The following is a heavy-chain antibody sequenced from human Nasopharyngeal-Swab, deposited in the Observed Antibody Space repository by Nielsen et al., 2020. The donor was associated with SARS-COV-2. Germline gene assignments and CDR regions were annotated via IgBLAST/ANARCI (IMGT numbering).Heavy chain of an antibody. CDR3: AREQLRDDAFDI. J-gene: IGHJ3*02. V-gene: IGHV1-46*01. D-gene: IGHD1-1*01. Sequence: ASVKVSCKASGYTFTSYYMHWVRQAPGQGLEWMGIINPSGGSTSYAQKFQGRVTMARDTSTSTVYMELSSLRSEDTAVYYCAREQLRDDAFDIWGHGTMVTVSS. CDR2: INPSGGST. CDR1: GYTFTSYY.